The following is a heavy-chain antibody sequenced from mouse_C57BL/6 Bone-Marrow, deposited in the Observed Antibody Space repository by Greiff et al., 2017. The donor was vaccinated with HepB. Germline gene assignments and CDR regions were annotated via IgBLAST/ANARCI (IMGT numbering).Heavy chain of an antibody. J-gene: IGHJ3*01. D-gene: IGHD1-1*01. V-gene: IGHV1-81*01. CDR1: GYTFTSYG. Sequence: QVQLQQSGAELARPGASVKLSCKASGYTFTSYGISWVKQGTGQGLEWIGEIYPRSGNTYYNEKFKGKATLTADKSSSTAYMELRSLTSEDSAVYFCARDTDYYGSFAYWGQGTLVTVSA. CDR3: ARDTDYYGSFAY. CDR2: IYPRSGNT.